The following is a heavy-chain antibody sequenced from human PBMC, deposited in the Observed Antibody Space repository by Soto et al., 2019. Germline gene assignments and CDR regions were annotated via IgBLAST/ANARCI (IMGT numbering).Heavy chain of an antibody. Sequence: QVQLVESGGGVVQPGRSLRLSCAASGFTFSSYGMHWVRQAPGKGLEWVAVIWYDGSNKYYADSVKGRFTISRDNSKNTVHRQMNSLRAEDTAVYYCARVPGYSSGWSWYFDLWGRGTLVTVSS. V-gene: IGHV3-33*01. D-gene: IGHD6-19*01. CDR3: ARVPGYSSGWSWYFDL. CDR2: IWYDGSNK. J-gene: IGHJ2*01. CDR1: GFTFSSYG.